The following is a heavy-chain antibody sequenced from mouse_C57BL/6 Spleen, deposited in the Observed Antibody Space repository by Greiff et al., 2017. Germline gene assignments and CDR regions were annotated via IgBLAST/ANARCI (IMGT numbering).Heavy chain of an antibody. Sequence: VQLQQSGAELAKPGASVKLSCKASGYTFTSYWMHWVKQRPGQGLEWIGYINPSSGYTKYNQKFKDKATLTADKSSSTAYMQLSSLTYEDAAVYYCAREAPTGPYYFGDWGQGTTLTVSS. J-gene: IGHJ2*01. CDR3: AREAPTGPYYFGD. V-gene: IGHV1-7*01. CDR1: GYTFTSYW. CDR2: INPSSGYT. D-gene: IGHD2-10*01.